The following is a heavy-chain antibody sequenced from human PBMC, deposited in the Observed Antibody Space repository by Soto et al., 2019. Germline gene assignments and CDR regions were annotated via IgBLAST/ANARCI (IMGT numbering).Heavy chain of an antibody. Sequence: QVQLVQSGAEVKKPGASVKVSCKASGYTFTTYYMHWVRHAPGQGLEWMGIISPAGGRTSCAQKFQGRVTMTRYTSVSTVYMELSSLRSEDKAVYYCANRDPGHYWGQGTLVTVSS. J-gene: IGHJ4*02. V-gene: IGHV1-46*01. CDR2: ISPAGGRT. CDR1: GYTFTTYY. CDR3: ANRDPGHY.